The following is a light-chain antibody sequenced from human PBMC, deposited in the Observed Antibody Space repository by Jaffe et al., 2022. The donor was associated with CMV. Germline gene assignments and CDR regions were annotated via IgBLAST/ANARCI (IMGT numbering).Light chain of an antibody. CDR1: STDVGSYNL. Sequence: QSALTQPASVSGSPRQSITISCTGTSTDVGSYNLVSWYQQHPAKAPKLIIYEVSKRPSGVSNRFSGSKSDNTASLTISGLQAEDEADYYCCSYAGASTWVFGGGTKLTVL. CDR3: CSYAGASTWV. CDR2: EVS. J-gene: IGLJ3*02. V-gene: IGLV2-23*02.